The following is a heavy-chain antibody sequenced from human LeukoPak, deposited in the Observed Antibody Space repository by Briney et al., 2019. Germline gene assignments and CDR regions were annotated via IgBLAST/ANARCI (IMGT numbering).Heavy chain of an antibody. CDR3: ARDDYGVTFDC. CDR1: GFTFSSYA. CDR2: ISAGGGST. D-gene: IGHD4-17*01. V-gene: IGHV3-23*01. J-gene: IGHJ4*02. Sequence: GGSLRLSCAASGFTFSSYAMSWVRQAPGKGLEWVSGISAGGGSTYYADSVKGRFTISRDNSKNTLYLQMSSLRAEDTAVYDCARDDYGVTFDCWGQGNLGSASS.